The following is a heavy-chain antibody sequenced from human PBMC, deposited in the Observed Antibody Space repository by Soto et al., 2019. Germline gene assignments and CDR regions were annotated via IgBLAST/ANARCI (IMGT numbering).Heavy chain of an antibody. CDR1: GYTFTSYV. D-gene: IGHD1-26*01. J-gene: IGHJ4*02. Sequence: QVQLVQSVAEVKKPGASVKVSCKSSGYTFTSYVITGVRQGPGQRLEWMGWISAYNGNTHYAQKLQGRVTMTTDASTSTAYMELRSLRSDDTAVYYCARASVGGIVGATSEESYWGEGSPVAVSS. CDR2: ISAYNGNT. CDR3: ARASVGGIVGATSEESY. V-gene: IGHV1-18*04.